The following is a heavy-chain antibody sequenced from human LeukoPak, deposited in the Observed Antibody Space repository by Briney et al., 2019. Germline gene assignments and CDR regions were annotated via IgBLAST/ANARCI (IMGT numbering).Heavy chain of an antibody. CDR3: ARGQVPAARGYNWFDP. J-gene: IGHJ5*02. CDR2: INARGDT. D-gene: IGHD2-2*01. CDR1: GWSFNDYY. V-gene: IGHV4-34*01. Sequence: SETLSLTCAVYGWSFNDYYWNWIRQPPGKGLEWIGEINARGDTNFDPSLKSRVTISVDTSKSQFSLRLTSMIAADTAVYYCARGQVPAARGYNWFDPWGQGTLVTVSS.